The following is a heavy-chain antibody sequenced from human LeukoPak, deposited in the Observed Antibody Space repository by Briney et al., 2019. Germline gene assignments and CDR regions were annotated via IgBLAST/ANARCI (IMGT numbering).Heavy chain of an antibody. V-gene: IGHV3-30*03. Sequence: PGGSLRLSCAASGFTFSSYGMHWVRQAPGKGLEWVAVISYDGSNKYYADSVKGRFTISRDNSKNTLYLQMNSLRAEDTAVYYCARDVGPYSGSWYWFDPWGQGTLVTVSS. CDR3: ARDVGPYSGSWYWFDP. CDR2: ISYDGSNK. D-gene: IGHD6-13*01. CDR1: GFTFSSYG. J-gene: IGHJ5*02.